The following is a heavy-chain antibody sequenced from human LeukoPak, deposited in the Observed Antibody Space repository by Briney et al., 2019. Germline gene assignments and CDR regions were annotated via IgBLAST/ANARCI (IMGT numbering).Heavy chain of an antibody. CDR1: EFSFSSYW. Sequence: GGSLRLSCAASEFSFSSYWMSWVRQAPGKGLEWVANIKQDGSEKYYVDSVKGRFTISRDNAKNSLYLQMNSLRAEDTAVYYCASDRDYYDSSGYLFDYWGQGTLVTVSS. CDR2: IKQDGSEK. D-gene: IGHD3-22*01. J-gene: IGHJ4*02. CDR3: ASDRDYYDSSGYLFDY. V-gene: IGHV3-7*01.